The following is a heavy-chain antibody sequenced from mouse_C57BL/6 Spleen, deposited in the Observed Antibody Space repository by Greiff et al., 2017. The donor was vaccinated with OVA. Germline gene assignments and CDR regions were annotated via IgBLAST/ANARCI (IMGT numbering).Heavy chain of an antibody. CDR3: ARDGKVLSNYWYFDV. Sequence: DVKLVESGGGLVKPGGSLKLSCAASGFTFSSYAMSWVRQTPEKRLEWVATISDGGSYTYYPDNVKGRFTISRGNAKNNLYLQMSHLKSEDTAMYYCARDGKVLSNYWYFDVWGTGTTVTVSS. CDR2: ISDGGSYT. V-gene: IGHV5-4*01. CDR1: GFTFSSYA. J-gene: IGHJ1*03. D-gene: IGHD1-3*01.